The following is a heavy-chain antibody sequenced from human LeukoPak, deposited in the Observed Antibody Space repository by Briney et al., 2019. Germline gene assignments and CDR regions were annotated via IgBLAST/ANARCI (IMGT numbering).Heavy chain of an antibody. CDR1: GYTFTSYD. V-gene: IGHV1-8*03. CDR2: MNPNSGNT. J-gene: IGHJ3*02. Sequence: ASVKVSCKASGYTFTSYDINWVRQATGQGLEWMGWMNPNSGNTAYAQKFQGRVTIIRSTSISTAYMELSSLTSEDTAVYYCARPRIVGADDAFDIWGQGTMVTVSS. D-gene: IGHD1-26*01. CDR3: ARPRIVGADDAFDI.